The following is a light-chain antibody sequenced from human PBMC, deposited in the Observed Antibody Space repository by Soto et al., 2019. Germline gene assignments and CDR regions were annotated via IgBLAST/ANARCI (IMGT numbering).Light chain of an antibody. CDR1: QSVSSSN. CDR3: QQYGSSPLYT. Sequence: IVLTQSPGTLSLSPGERATLSCRASQSVSSSNVAWYQQKPGQAPRLLIYGASSRATGIPDRFSGSGSGTDFTLTISRLEPEDFAVYYCQQYGSSPLYTFGQGTKREIK. J-gene: IGKJ2*01. CDR2: GAS. V-gene: IGKV3-20*01.